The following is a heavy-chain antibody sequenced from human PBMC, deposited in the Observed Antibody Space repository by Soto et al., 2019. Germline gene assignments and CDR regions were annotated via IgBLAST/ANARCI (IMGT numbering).Heavy chain of an antibody. CDR3: ARSFGSYAIDQ. CDR1: GGSISSYY. V-gene: IGHV4-59*12. Sequence: SETLSLTCTVSGGSISSYYWSWIRQSPGKGPEWIGYVYHSGTTNYNPSLGGRVTMSLDTSKNQFSLNLSAVTAADTAVYYCARSFGSYAIDQWGQGTLVTVSS. CDR2: VYHSGTT. D-gene: IGHD6-19*01. J-gene: IGHJ4*02.